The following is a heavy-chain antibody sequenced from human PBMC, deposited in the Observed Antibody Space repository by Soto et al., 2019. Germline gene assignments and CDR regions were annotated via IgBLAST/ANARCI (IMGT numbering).Heavy chain of an antibody. Sequence: AGGSLRLSCVASGLIFNNYAMSWVRQAPGKGLEWVSAIIGSGGSTYYADSVKGRFTISRDNSKNTLYLQMDSLRAEDTAVYYCAKDSAYYNSRGFDYWGQGTLVTVSS. D-gene: IGHD3-22*01. V-gene: IGHV3-23*01. J-gene: IGHJ4*02. CDR1: GLIFNNYA. CDR2: IIGSGGST. CDR3: AKDSAYYNSRGFDY.